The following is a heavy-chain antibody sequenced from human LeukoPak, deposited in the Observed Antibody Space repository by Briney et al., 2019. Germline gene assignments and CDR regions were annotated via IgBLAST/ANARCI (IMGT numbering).Heavy chain of an antibody. CDR2: ISAYNGNT. D-gene: IGHD2-2*02. Sequence: ASVKVSCKASGYTFTSYGISWVRQAPGQGLEWMGWISAYNGNTNYAQKLQGRVTMTTDTSTSTAYMELRSLRSDDTAVYYCARGEYCSSTSCYTVNWFDPWGQGTLVTVSS. CDR1: GYTFTSYG. CDR3: ARGEYCSSTSCYTVNWFDP. J-gene: IGHJ5*02. V-gene: IGHV1-18*01.